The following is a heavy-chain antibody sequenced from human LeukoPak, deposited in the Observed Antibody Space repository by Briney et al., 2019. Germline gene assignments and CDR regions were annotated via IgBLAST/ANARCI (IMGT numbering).Heavy chain of an antibody. CDR3: ARDSAVSIPVLEIDY. D-gene: IGHD2/OR15-2a*01. CDR1: GYTFTSYG. J-gene: IGHJ4*02. CDR2: ISAYNGNT. Sequence: ASVNVSCKASGYTFTSYGISWVRQAPGQGLEWMGWISAYNGNTNYAQKLQGRVTMTTDTSTSTAYMELRSLRSDDTAVYYCARDSAVSIPVLEIDYWGQGTLVTVSS. V-gene: IGHV1-18*01.